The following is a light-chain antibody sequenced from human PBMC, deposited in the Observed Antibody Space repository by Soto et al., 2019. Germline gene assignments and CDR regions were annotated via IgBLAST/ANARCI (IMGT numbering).Light chain of an antibody. CDR3: CSYTSSTTLV. V-gene: IGLV2-14*01. CDR1: SSNIGSYNY. CDR2: EVS. Sequence: QSALTQPASVSGSPGQSITISGTGTSSNIGSYNYVSWYQQHPGKAPRLMIYEVSNRPSGVSYRFSGSKSGNTASLTISGLQAEDEANYYCCSYTSSTTLVFGGGTKLTVL. J-gene: IGLJ2*01.